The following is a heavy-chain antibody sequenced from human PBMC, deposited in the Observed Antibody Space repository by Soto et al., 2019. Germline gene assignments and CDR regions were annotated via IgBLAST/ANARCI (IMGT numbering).Heavy chain of an antibody. D-gene: IGHD6-6*01. J-gene: IGHJ6*02. CDR3: ASKADSSSSRIYYYYGMDV. Sequence: GESLKISCNGSGYSFTIYCISLVLQMPGKGLDWMGRIDPSDSYTNYSPSFQGHVTISAHKSISTAYLQWSSLKASDTAMYYCASKADSSSSRIYYYYGMDVWGQGTTVTVSS. CDR1: GYSFTIYC. V-gene: IGHV5-10-1*01. CDR2: IDPSDSYT.